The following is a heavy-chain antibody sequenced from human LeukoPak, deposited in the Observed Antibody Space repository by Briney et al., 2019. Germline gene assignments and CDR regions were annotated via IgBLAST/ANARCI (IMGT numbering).Heavy chain of an antibody. Sequence: ASVKVSCKASGGTFSSYAISWVRQAPGQGLEWMGWISAYNGNTNYAQKLQGRVTMTTDTSTSTAYMELRSLRSDDTAVYYCARGGVVPAAIDGAYGDYWGQGTLVTVSS. J-gene: IGHJ4*02. CDR2: ISAYNGNT. CDR3: ARGGVVPAAIDGAYGDY. D-gene: IGHD2-2*02. V-gene: IGHV1-18*01. CDR1: GGTFSSYA.